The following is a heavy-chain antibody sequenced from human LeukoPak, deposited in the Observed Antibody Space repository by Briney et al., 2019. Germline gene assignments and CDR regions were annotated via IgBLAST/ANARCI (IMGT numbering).Heavy chain of an antibody. V-gene: IGHV3-64*01. CDR1: GFTFSSYA. J-gene: IGHJ4*02. Sequence: PGGSLRLSCAASGFTFSSYAMHWVRQAPGKGLEYVSAISSNGDSTYYANSVKGRFTISRDNSKNTLYLQMGSLRAEDMAVYYCATGYSYFYFDYWGQGTLVTVFS. CDR2: ISSNGDST. D-gene: IGHD5-18*01. CDR3: ATGYSYFYFDY.